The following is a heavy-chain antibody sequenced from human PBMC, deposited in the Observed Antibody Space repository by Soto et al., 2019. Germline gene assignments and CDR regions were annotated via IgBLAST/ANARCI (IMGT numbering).Heavy chain of an antibody. CDR3: ARDKGLWFGELPPFHYGMDV. J-gene: IGHJ6*02. CDR1: GFTFSSYS. Sequence: PGGSLRLSCAASGFTFSSYSMNWVRQAPGKGLEWVSYISSNSSTIYKADSVKGRITISRDNAKNTMNLKMKSLRDEDTAVYYCARDKGLWFGELPPFHYGMDVWGQGTTVTVSS. V-gene: IGHV3-48*02. CDR2: ISSNSSTI. D-gene: IGHD3-10*01.